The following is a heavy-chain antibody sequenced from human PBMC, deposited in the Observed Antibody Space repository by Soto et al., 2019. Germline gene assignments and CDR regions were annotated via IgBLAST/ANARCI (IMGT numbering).Heavy chain of an antibody. D-gene: IGHD4-17*01. CDR2: IRSRADDYAT. CDR3: TRWDSTVTILAYYYGMDV. Sequence: EVQLVESGGGLVQPGGALKLSCAASGFTFSGSAIHWVRQASGKVLEWVGRIRSRADDYATAYAASVKGRFTISRDDSQNTAYLQMNSLKTEETAVYYCTRWDSTVTILAYYYGMDVWGRGTTVTVSS. CDR1: GFTFSGSA. V-gene: IGHV3-73*01. J-gene: IGHJ6*02.